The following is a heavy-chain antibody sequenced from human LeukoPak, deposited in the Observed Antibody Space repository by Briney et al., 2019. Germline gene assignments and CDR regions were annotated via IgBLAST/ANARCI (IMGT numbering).Heavy chain of an antibody. D-gene: IGHD3-10*02. Sequence: PSETLSLTCAVYGGSFSGYYWSWIRQPPGKGLEWIGEINHSGSTNYNPSLKSRVTISVDTSKNQFSLKLSSVTAADTAVYYCARAQKNYYVIRNYFDYWGQGTLVTVSS. J-gene: IGHJ4*02. CDR2: INHSGST. V-gene: IGHV4-34*01. CDR3: ARAQKNYYVIRNYFDY. CDR1: GGSFSGYY.